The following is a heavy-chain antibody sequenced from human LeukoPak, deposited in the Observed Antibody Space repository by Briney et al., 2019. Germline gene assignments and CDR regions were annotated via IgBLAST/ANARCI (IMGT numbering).Heavy chain of an antibody. CDR1: GGSISSGTYS. CDR3: ARVRSSGWQRLSYFDL. J-gene: IGHJ2*01. D-gene: IGHD6-19*01. CDR2: IYNNGST. Sequence: SETLSLTCTVSGGSISSGTYSWNWIRQPAGKGLEWIGRIYNNGSTNYNPSVKSRVTISEDTFKNQFSLKLNSVTAADTAVFYCARVRSSGWQRLSYFDLWGRGTLVTVSS. V-gene: IGHV4-61*02.